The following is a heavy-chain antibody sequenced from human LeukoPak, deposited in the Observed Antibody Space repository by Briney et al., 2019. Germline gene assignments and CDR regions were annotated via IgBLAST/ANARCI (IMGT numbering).Heavy chain of an antibody. J-gene: IGHJ4*02. CDR3: GRNRDYALSH. D-gene: IGHD4-17*01. CDR2: SRNKANSYTT. CDR1: GFTFSDHY. Sequence: GGYLSLSCAVSGFTFSDHYMDWVRQAPGQELEWVGRSRNKANSYTTEYAASVKGRFTISRDDSKNSMYLQMNSLKTEDTAVYYCGRNRDYALSHWGQGTLVTVSS. V-gene: IGHV3-72*01.